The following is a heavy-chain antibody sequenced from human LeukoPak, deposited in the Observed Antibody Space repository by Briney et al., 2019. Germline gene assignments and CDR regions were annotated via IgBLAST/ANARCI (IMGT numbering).Heavy chain of an antibody. CDR2: ISAYNGNT. V-gene: IGHV1-18*01. CDR1: GYSFTSYG. D-gene: IGHD6-13*01. Sequence: GASVNVSCKASGYSFTSYGISWVRQAPGQGLEWRGCISAYNGNTNYAQKLQGRVTMTTDTSTTTDYMELRSLRSDDTAVYYCARDGYSSSWYFDCWGQGTLVTVSS. J-gene: IGHJ4*02. CDR3: ARDGYSSSWYFDC.